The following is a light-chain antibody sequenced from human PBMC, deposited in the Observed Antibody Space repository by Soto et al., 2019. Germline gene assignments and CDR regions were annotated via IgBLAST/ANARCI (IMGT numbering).Light chain of an antibody. Sequence: QSALTQPPSASGSPGQSVTISCTGTKNDIGVYDFVSWYQQHPGKAPRLIIYEVVQRPSGVPDRFSGSKSGNAASLTVSGLKAADEADYFCESYAGSNTYVFGSGTKLTVL. CDR2: EVV. CDR3: ESYAGSNTYV. V-gene: IGLV2-8*01. CDR1: KNDIGVYDF. J-gene: IGLJ1*01.